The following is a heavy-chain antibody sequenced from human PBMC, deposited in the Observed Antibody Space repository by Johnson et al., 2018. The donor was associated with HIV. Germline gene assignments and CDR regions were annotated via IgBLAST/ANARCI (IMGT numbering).Heavy chain of an antibody. J-gene: IGHJ3*02. V-gene: IGHV3-11*04. D-gene: IGHD3-10*01. CDR1: GFTLSDYH. CDR3: ASFWATGAFDI. CDR2: YEQCYYH. Sequence: QVQLVESGGGLVQPGGSLRLSCAASGFTLSDYHMTWIRQAPWGVGFIHYEQCYYHILRTVKGRFTISRDNAKNSLYLQLNSLRAEDTAVYYGASFWATGAFDIWGQGTMVTVSS.